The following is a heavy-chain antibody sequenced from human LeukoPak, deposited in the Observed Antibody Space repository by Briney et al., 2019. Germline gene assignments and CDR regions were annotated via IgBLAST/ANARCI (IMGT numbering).Heavy chain of an antibody. D-gene: IGHD3-3*01. CDR3: ARVLQNYYYLDV. V-gene: IGHV4-59*11. CDR1: GGSISSHY. CDR2: IYDREST. J-gene: IGHJ6*03. Sequence: SETLSLTCTVSGGSISSHYWSWVRQPPGKGLEWIGNIYDRESTHYKSSLKSRVTISVDTSKNQFSLRLSSVTAADTAVYYCARVLQNYYYLDVWGKGTTVTVSS.